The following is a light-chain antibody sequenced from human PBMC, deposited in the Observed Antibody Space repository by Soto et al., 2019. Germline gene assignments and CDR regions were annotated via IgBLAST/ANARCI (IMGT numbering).Light chain of an antibody. Sequence: EVMMTQSPVTLCVSPGERATLSCRASQSVNSNLAWYQQKPGQAPRLLIYGASTRATGIPASFIGNGSGTEFTLTASSLQPEDFAVYYCQQYNNWPFTFGPGTKVDI. CDR3: QQYNNWPFT. CDR2: GAS. V-gene: IGKV3-15*01. CDR1: QSVNSN. J-gene: IGKJ3*01.